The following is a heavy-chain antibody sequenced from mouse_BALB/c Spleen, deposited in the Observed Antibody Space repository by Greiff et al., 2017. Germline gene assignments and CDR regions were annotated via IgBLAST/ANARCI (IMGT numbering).Heavy chain of an antibody. CDR2: ISSGGST. D-gene: IGHD1-2*01. J-gene: IGHJ2*01. V-gene: IGHV5-6-5*01. CDR3: ARGVYYGYGY. Sequence: DVMLVESGGGLVKPGGSLKLSCAASGFTFSSYAMSWVRQTPEKRLEWVASISSGGSTYYPDSVKGRFTISRDNARNILYLQMSSLRSEDTAMYYCARGVYYGYGYWGQGTTLTVSS. CDR1: GFTFSSYA.